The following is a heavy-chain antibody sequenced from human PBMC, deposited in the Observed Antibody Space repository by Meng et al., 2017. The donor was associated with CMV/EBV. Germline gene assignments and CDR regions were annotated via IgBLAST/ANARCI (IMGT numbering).Heavy chain of an antibody. CDR1: GYTFTSYG. D-gene: IGHD3-3*01. V-gene: IGHV1-18*01. CDR2: ISAYNGNT. Sequence: VKVSCKASGYTFTSYGISWVRQAPGQGLEWMGWISAYNGNTNYAQKLQGRVTMTTDTSTSTAYMELRSLRSDDTAVYYCARDASITIFGVGGSYYYYGMDVWGQGTTVTVSS. J-gene: IGHJ6*02. CDR3: ARDASITIFGVGGSYYYYGMDV.